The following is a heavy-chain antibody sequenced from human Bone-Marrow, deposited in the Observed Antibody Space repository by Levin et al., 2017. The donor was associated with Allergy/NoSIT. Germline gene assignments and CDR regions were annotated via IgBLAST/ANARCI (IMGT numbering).Heavy chain of an antibody. CDR1: GGSIDNYY. CDR2: VSYGGVT. D-gene: IGHD3/OR15-3a*01. Sequence: PSETLSLTCTVSGGSIDNYYWSWIRQAPGKGLEWIAYVSYGGVTDYNPSLSSRATISIDRSKNHFSLRLTSATAADTAIYYCARHGPYVFFDSWGPGTLVTVSS. V-gene: IGHV4-59*08. CDR3: ARHGPYVFFDS. J-gene: IGHJ4*02.